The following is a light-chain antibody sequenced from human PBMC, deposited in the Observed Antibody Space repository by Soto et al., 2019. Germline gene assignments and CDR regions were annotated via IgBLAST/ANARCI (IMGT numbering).Light chain of an antibody. J-gene: IGKJ4*01. Sequence: AIQLTQSPSSLSASVGDRVTITCRASQGISSALAWYQQKPGKAPKLLIYDASSLESGVPSRFSGSGSGTDFTHTISSLQPEDFATYYCQQLRTFGGGTKVEIK. CDR3: QQLRT. V-gene: IGKV1-13*02. CDR1: QGISSA. CDR2: DAS.